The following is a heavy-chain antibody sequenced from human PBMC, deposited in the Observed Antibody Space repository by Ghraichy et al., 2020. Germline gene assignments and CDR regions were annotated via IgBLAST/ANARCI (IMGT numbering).Heavy chain of an antibody. CDR2: ISGGGGST. Sequence: GGSLRLSCAASGFTFSRYAMSWVRQAPGKGLEWVSVISGGGGSTYYADSVKGRFTISRDNSKNTLYLQMNSLRAEDTAVYYCAKDRLKGGMTTVTLPYDYWGQGTLVTVSS. CDR3: AKDRLKGGMTTVTLPYDY. D-gene: IGHD4-11*01. CDR1: GFTFSRYA. V-gene: IGHV3-23*01. J-gene: IGHJ4*02.